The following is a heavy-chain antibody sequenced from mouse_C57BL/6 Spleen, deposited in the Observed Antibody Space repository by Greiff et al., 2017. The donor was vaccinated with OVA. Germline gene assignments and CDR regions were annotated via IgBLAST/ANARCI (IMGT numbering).Heavy chain of an antibody. V-gene: IGHV1-64*01. J-gene: IGHJ2*01. CDR3: ARFTVGYYFDY. Sequence: QVHVKQSGAELVKPGASVKLSCKASGYTFTSYWMHWVKQRPGQGLEWIGMIHPNSGSTNYNEKFKSKATLTVDKSSSTAYMQLSSLTSEDSAVYYCARFTVGYYFDYWGQGTTLTVSS. D-gene: IGHD1-1*01. CDR2: IHPNSGST. CDR1: GYTFTSYW.